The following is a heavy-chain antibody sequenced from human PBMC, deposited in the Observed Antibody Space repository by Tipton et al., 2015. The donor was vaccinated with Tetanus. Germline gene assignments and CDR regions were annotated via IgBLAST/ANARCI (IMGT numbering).Heavy chain of an antibody. CDR1: GGSISSSSYY. Sequence: TLSLTCTVSGGSISSSSYYWGWIRQPPGKGLEWIGSIYYSGSTYYNPSLKSRVTISVDTSKNQFSLKLSSVTAADTAVYYCAGTVAGTDYWGQGTLVTVSS. CDR3: AGTVAGTDY. D-gene: IGHD6-19*01. V-gene: IGHV4-39*01. J-gene: IGHJ4*02. CDR2: IYYSGST.